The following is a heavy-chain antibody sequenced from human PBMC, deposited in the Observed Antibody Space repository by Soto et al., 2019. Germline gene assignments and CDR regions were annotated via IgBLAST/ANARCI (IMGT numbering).Heavy chain of an antibody. CDR2: IYYSGGT. D-gene: IGHD6-19*01. CDR3: AAYSSGWPYYFDY. V-gene: IGHV4-59*01. CDR1: GGSIRTYY. Sequence: SETLSLTCTVSGGSIRTYYWSWIRQPPGKGLEWIGYIYYSGGTNYNPSLKSRVTISVDTSKNQFSLKVSSVTAADTAVYYCAAYSSGWPYYFDYWGQGSLVTVS. J-gene: IGHJ4*02.